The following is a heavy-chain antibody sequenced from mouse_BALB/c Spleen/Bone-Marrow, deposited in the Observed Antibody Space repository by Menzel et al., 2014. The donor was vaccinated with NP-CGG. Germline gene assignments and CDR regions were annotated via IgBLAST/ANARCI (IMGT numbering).Heavy chain of an antibody. Sequence: EVQVAQSGPSLVKPSQTLSLTCSVTGYSINSGYCNWIRKFSGNKLDEMGYISYGGSTYNNPSLKSRIFITRDTSKNQYYLQLNSVTTEDTATYYCAIVTSAGDLADWGQGTTVTVSS. CDR1: GYSINSGY. V-gene: IGHV3-8*02. D-gene: IGHD1-2*01. J-gene: IGHJ1*01. CDR3: AIVTSAGDLAD. CDR2: ISYGGST.